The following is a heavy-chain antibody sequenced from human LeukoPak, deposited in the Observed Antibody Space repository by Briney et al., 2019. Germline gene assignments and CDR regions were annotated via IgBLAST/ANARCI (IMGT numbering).Heavy chain of an antibody. CDR1: GGTFSSYA. D-gene: IGHD3-22*01. J-gene: IGHJ3*02. CDR3: ASGSGYSPDAFDI. V-gene: IGHV1-69*04. Sequence: ASVKVSCKASGGTFSSYAISWVRQAPGQGLEWMGRIIPILGIANYAQKFQGRVTITADKSTSTAYMELSSLRSEDTAVYYCASGSGYSPDAFDIWGQGTMVTVSS. CDR2: IIPILGIA.